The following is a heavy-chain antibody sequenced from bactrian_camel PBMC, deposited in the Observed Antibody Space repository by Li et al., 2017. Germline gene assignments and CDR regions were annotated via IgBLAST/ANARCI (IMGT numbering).Heavy chain of an antibody. J-gene: IGHJ4*01. V-gene: IGHV3S53*01. Sequence: HVQLVESGGGSVQSGRSLILSCKVTGGPKLTFCMGWFRQAPGKEREAVAVIDMDGKINYADSVKDRFTISGDAANNMVYLQMSGLNPEDTGKYFCAAQYTGISGCYSTSLEPSSFDYWGQGTQVTVS. CDR2: IDMDGKI. CDR1: GGPKLTFC. CDR3: AAQYTGISGCYSTSLEPSSFDY. D-gene: IGHD1*01.